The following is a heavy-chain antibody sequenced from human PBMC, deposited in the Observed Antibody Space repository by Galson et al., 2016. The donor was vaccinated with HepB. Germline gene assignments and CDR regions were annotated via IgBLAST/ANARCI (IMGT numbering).Heavy chain of an antibody. CDR1: GYTFTNYY. Sequence: SVKVSCKASGYTFTNYYMHWVRQAPGQGLQWMGIINPTGSSTSYAQKFQGRVTLTRDTSTSTEYMGLSSLRSEDTAVYYCARSPQWLEHFDYWGQGTLVTVSS. CDR2: INPTGSST. CDR3: ARSPQWLEHFDY. V-gene: IGHV1-46*01. D-gene: IGHD6-19*01. J-gene: IGHJ4*02.